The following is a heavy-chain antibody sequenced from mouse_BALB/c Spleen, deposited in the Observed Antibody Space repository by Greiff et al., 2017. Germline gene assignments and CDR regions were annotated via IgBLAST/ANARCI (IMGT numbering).Heavy chain of an antibody. Sequence: QVQLKQSGAELVKPGASVKLSCKASGYTFTSYWMHWVKQRPGQGLEWIGEINPSNGRTNYNEKFKSKATLTVDKSSSTAYMQLSSLTSEDSAVYYCARLGDYDEGNWSWFAYWGQGTLVTVSA. J-gene: IGHJ3*01. V-gene: IGHV1S81*02. D-gene: IGHD2-4*01. CDR2: INPSNGRT. CDR3: ARLGDYDEGNWSWFAY. CDR1: GYTFTSYW.